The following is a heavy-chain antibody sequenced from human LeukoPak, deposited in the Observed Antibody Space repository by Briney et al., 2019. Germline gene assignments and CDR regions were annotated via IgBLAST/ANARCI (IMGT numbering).Heavy chain of an antibody. J-gene: IGHJ4*02. V-gene: IGHV3-23*01. CDR3: ANLDIAVAGTEETIDY. CDR2: ISGSGGST. D-gene: IGHD6-19*01. CDR1: GFTFSSYA. Sequence: GGSLRLSCAASGFTFSSYAMSWVRQAPGKGLEWVSAISGSGGSTYYADSVKGRFTNSRDNSKNTLYLQMNSLRAEDTAVYYCANLDIAVAGTEETIDYWGQGTLVTVSS.